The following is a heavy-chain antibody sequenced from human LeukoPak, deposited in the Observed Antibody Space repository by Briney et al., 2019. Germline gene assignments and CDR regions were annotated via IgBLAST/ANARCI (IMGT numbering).Heavy chain of an antibody. V-gene: IGHV3-21*01. J-gene: IGHJ4*02. CDR1: GFTFSNYA. Sequence: GGSLRLSCAASGFTFSNYAMNWVRQAPGKGLEWVSSISSSSTYIYYIDSVKGRFTVSRDNAKNSLYLQMNSLRAEDTAVYYCATEGLVRGVIFENWGQGTLVTVSS. CDR3: ATEGLVRGVIFEN. D-gene: IGHD3-10*01. CDR2: ISSSSTYI.